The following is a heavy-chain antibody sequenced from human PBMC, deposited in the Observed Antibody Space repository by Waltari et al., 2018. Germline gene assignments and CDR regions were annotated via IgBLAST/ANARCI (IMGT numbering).Heavy chain of an antibody. CDR1: GFTFTYYW. CDR2: IKQDGSAK. Sequence: EVQLVDSGGGLVQPGGSLRLSCAASGFTFTYYWMSWVRQAPGKGPEWLDNIKQDGSAKYYVDSLKGRFTISRDNAKNSLYLQMNSLTAEDTAVYYCARTIGGGAFDLWGQGTMVTVSS. CDR3: ARTIGGGAFDL. D-gene: IGHD3-9*01. V-gene: IGHV3-7*01. J-gene: IGHJ3*01.